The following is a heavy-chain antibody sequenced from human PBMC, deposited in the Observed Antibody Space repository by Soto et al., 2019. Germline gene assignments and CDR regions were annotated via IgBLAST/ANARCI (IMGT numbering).Heavy chain of an antibody. CDR2: ISWNSGSI. J-gene: IGHJ4*02. CDR1: GFTFDDYA. V-gene: IGHV3-9*01. Sequence: EVQLVESGGGLVQPGRSLRLSCAASGFTFDDYAMHWVRQAPGKGLEWVSGISWNSGSIGYADSVKGRFTISRDNAKNSLYLQMNSLRAEDTALYYCAKGRGAVAGTGRDYFDYWGQGTLVTVSS. D-gene: IGHD6-19*01. CDR3: AKGRGAVAGTGRDYFDY.